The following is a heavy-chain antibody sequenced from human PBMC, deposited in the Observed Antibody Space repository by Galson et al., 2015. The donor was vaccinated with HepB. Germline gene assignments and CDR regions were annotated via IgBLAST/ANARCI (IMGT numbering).Heavy chain of an antibody. CDR3: ARGGGRGSSSWWDDWFDP. J-gene: IGHJ5*02. D-gene: IGHD6-13*01. V-gene: IGHV1-3*01. CDR1: GYTFTSYA. Sequence: SVKVSCKASGYTFTSYAMHWVRQAPGQRLEWMGWINAGNGNTKYSQKFQGRVTITRDTSASTAYMELSSLRSEDTAVYYCARGGGRGSSSWWDDWFDPWGQGTLVTVSS. CDR2: INAGNGNT.